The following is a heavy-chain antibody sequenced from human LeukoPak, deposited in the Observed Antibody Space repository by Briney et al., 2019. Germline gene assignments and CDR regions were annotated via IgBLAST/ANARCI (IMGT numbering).Heavy chain of an antibody. CDR2: IKTKADGGTT. CDR1: GFTFTNAW. J-gene: IGHJ4*02. D-gene: IGHD5-24*01. Sequence: GSLRLSCAASGFTFTNAWMSWVRQAPGKGLQWVGRIKTKADGGTTDYAAPVKGRFTISRDDSKTTLYLQMNSLKTEDTAVYYCTRDQSGGYNLFDHWGQGTLVSVSS. V-gene: IGHV3-15*01. CDR3: TRDQSGGYNLFDH.